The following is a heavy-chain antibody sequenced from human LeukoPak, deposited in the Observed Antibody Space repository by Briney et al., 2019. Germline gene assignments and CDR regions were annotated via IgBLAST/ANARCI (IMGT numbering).Heavy chain of an antibody. CDR3: AKGTVGATEMYYFDY. CDR1: GFTFSSYV. J-gene: IGHJ4*02. D-gene: IGHD1-26*01. V-gene: IGHV3-23*01. Sequence: PGGSLRLSCAASGFTFSSYVMSWVRQAPGKGLEWVSAISGSGGSTYYADSVKGRFTISRDNSKNTLYLQMNSLRAEDTAVYYCAKGTVGATEMYYFDYWGQGTLVTVSS. CDR2: ISGSGGST.